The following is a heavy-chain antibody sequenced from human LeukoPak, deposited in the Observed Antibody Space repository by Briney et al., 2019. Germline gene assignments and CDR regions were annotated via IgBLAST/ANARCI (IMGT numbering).Heavy chain of an antibody. Sequence: SVKVSCKASGGTFSSYATSWVRRAPGQGLEWMGRIIPIFGTANYAQKFQGRVTITTDESTSTAYMELSSLRSEDTAVYYCARDRVAATDAFDIWGQGTMVTVSS. V-gene: IGHV1-69*05. D-gene: IGHD2-15*01. J-gene: IGHJ3*02. CDR1: GGTFSSYA. CDR3: ARDRVAATDAFDI. CDR2: IIPIFGTA.